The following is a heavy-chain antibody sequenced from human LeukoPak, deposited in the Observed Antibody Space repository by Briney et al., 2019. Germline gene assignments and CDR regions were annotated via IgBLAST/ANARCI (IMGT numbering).Heavy chain of an antibody. CDR1: GFSLSTSGMR. CDR2: IDWDDDK. D-gene: IGHD3-16*02. Sequence: SAPTLVNPTQTLTLTCTFSGFSLSTSGMRVSWIRQPPGKALEWLARIDWDDDKFYSTSLKTRLTISKDTSKNQVVLTMTNMDPVDTATCYCARMVISSYYFDYWGQGTLVTVSS. CDR3: ARMVISSYYFDY. J-gene: IGHJ4*02. V-gene: IGHV2-70*04.